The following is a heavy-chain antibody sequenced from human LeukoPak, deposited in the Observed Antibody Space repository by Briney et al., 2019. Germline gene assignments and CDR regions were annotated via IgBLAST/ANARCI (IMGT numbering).Heavy chain of an antibody. CDR3: ARGRGHYFDY. D-gene: IGHD3-10*01. CDR1: GGSISSGGYS. J-gene: IGHJ4*02. V-gene: IGHV4-30-2*01. Sequence: KSSETLSLTCSVSGGSISSGGYSWSWIRQPPGKGLEWIGYIYHSGSTYYNPSLKSRVTISVDRSKNQFSLKLSSVTAADTAVYYCARGRGHYFDYWGQGTLVTVSS. CDR2: IYHSGST.